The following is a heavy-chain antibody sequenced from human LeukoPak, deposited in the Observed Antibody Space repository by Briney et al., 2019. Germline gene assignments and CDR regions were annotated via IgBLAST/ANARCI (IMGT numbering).Heavy chain of an antibody. CDR1: GGSISSSSYY. V-gene: IGHV4-39*01. CDR2: IYYSGST. D-gene: IGHD6-19*01. Sequence: SETLSLTCTVSGGSISSSSYYWGWVRQPPGKGLEWIGSIYYSGSTYYNPSLKSRVTISVDTSKNQFSLKLSSVTAADTAVYYCARLAVATFGWFDPWGQGTLVTVSS. CDR3: ARLAVATFGWFDP. J-gene: IGHJ5*02.